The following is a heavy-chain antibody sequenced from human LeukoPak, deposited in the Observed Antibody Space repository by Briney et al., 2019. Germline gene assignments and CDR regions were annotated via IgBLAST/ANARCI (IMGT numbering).Heavy chain of an antibody. CDR3: ARDNTYDFWSGYPTTPSFDY. J-gene: IGHJ4*02. Sequence: GGSLRLSCAASGFTFSSYSMSWVRQAPGKGLEWVSYLSRSSSTIYYADSVKGRFTISRDDAKNSLYLQMNSLRAEDTAVYYCARDNTYDFWSGYPTTPSFDYWGQGTLVTVSS. CDR2: LSRSSSTI. CDR1: GFTFSSYS. V-gene: IGHV3-48*04. D-gene: IGHD3-3*01.